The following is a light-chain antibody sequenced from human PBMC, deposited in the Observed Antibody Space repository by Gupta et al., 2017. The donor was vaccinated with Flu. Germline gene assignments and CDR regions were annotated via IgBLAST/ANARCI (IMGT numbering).Light chain of an antibody. V-gene: IGKV4-1*01. Sequence: DIVMTQSPDSLAVSLGERATFNCKSSQSVLYSSNNKTYLAWYQQKPGQPPKLRIYWASTRESGVPDRFYGSGSGTDFTLTISSLQAEDVAVYYCQQYYSTPWTFGQGTTVEIK. CDR3: QQYYSTPWT. J-gene: IGKJ1*01. CDR1: QSVLYSSNNKTY. CDR2: WAS.